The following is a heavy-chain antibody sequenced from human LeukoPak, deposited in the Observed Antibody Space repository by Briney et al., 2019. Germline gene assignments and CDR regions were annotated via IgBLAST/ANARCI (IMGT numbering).Heavy chain of an antibody. CDR1: GFTFDDYA. D-gene: IGHD6-19*01. CDR3: AKDRRSSGWYRLDY. CDR2: ISGDGGST. Sequence: PGGSLRLSCTASGFTFDDYAMHWVRQAPGKGLEWVSLISGDGGSTYYADSVKGRFTISRDNSKSSLYLQMNSLRTEDTALYFCAKDRRSSGWYRLDYWGQGTLVTVSS. J-gene: IGHJ4*02. V-gene: IGHV3-43*02.